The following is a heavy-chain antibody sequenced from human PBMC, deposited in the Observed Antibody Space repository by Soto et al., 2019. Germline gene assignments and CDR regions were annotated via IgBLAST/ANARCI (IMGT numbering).Heavy chain of an antibody. CDR3: ARDKGRFGELFGGIKTYYYYYGMDV. V-gene: IGHV3-53*01. CDR1: GFTVSSNY. Sequence: PGGSLRLSCAASGFTVSSNYMSWVRQAPGKGLEWVSVIYSGGSTYYADSVKGRFTISRDNSKNTLYLQMNSLRAEDTAVYYCARDKGRFGELFGGIKTYYYYYGMDVWGQGTTVTVSS. J-gene: IGHJ6*02. CDR2: IYSGGST. D-gene: IGHD3-10*01.